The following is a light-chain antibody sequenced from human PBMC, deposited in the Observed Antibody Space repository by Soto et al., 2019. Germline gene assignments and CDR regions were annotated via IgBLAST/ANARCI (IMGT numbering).Light chain of an antibody. Sequence: DVVMTQSPLSLPVTLGQPASISCRSSQSLVYNDGNTYLSWFQQRPGQSPRRLIYKVSNWDSGDPDRCRGRGSGTVFTLKISRVEAEDVGIYYCLQGTHWPYTFGQGPKLELK. CDR3: LQGTHWPYT. CDR1: QSLVYNDGNTY. J-gene: IGKJ2*01. V-gene: IGKV2D-30*01. CDR2: KVS.